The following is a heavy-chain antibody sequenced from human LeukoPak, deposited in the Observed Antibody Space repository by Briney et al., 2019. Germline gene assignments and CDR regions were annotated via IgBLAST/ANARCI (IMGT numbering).Heavy chain of an antibody. J-gene: IGHJ4*02. CDR1: GFTFSSYV. V-gene: IGHV3-23*01. Sequence: GGSLRLSCAASGFTFSSYVMSWVRQAPGKGLEWVSSISNSGGSTYYADSVKGRFTISRDNSKNTLYLQMNSLRAEDTAVYYCAKGYSGSYFDYWGQGTLVTVSS. D-gene: IGHD1-26*01. CDR3: AKGYSGSYFDY. CDR2: ISNSGGST.